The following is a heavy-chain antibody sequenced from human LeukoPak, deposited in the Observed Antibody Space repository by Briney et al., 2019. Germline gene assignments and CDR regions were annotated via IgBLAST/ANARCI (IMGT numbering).Heavy chain of an antibody. V-gene: IGHV3-23*01. D-gene: IGHD3-3*01. CDR3: AKDLKFLEWLLRADYYYYMDV. CDR1: GFTFSSYA. J-gene: IGHJ6*03. CDR2: ISGSGGST. Sequence: GGSLRLSCAASGFTFSSYAMSWVRQAPGKGLEGVSAISGSGGSTYYADSVKGRFTISRDNSKNTLYLQMNSLRAEDTAVYYCAKDLKFLEWLLRADYYYYMDVWGKGTTVTVSS.